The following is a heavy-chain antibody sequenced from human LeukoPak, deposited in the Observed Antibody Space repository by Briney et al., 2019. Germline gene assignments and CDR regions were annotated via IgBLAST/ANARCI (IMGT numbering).Heavy chain of an antibody. J-gene: IGHJ4*02. Sequence: ASVKVSCKASGYTFTSYGISWVRQAPGQGLEWMGWISAYNGNTNYAQKLQGRVTMTTDTSTSTAYMELGSLRSYDTGVYYCARVRVSYDSSGFDYWGQGTLVTVSS. CDR3: ARVRVSYDSSGFDY. D-gene: IGHD3-22*01. CDR2: ISAYNGNT. CDR1: GYTFTSYG. V-gene: IGHV1-18*01.